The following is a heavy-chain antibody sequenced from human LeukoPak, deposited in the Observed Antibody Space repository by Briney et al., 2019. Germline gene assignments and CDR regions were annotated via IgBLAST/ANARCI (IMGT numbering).Heavy chain of an antibody. CDR1: GFTFSSYA. J-gene: IGHJ4*02. Sequence: PGGSLRLSCAASGFTFSSYAMSWVRQAPGKGLEWVSAISGSGGSTYYADSVKGRFTISRDNSKNTLYLQTNSLRAEDTAVYYCAKDWGDGSGSYYYFDNWGQGTLVTVSS. D-gene: IGHD3-10*01. CDR3: AKDWGDGSGSYYYFDN. CDR2: ISGSGGST. V-gene: IGHV3-23*01.